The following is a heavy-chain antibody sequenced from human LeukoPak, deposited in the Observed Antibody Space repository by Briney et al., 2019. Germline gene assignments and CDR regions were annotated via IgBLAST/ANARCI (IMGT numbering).Heavy chain of an antibody. CDR1: GGSFSGYY. D-gene: IGHD6-6*01. CDR3: ARGRKAARPNYYYYYMDV. J-gene: IGHJ6*03. V-gene: IGHV4-34*01. Sequence: SETLSLTCAVYGGSFSGYYWSWIRQPPGKGLEWIGEINHSGSTNYNPSLKSRGTISVDTSKNQFSLKLSSVTAADTAVYYCARGRKAARPNYYYYYMDVWGKGTTVTVSS. CDR2: INHSGST.